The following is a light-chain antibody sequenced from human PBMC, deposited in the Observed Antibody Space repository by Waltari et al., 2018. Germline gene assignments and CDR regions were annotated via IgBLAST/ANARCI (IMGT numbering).Light chain of an antibody. Sequence: QSALTQPPSASGSPGQSVTISCSGPSSDIGAYNYFPWYQQLPGKAPKPMIYDLTKRPSGVPDRFSGSKSGNTASLTVSGLQAEDESDYYCASYTGSTNLVVFGGGTKLTVL. CDR1: SSDIGAYNY. CDR2: DLT. J-gene: IGLJ2*01. CDR3: ASYTGSTNLVV. V-gene: IGLV2-8*01.